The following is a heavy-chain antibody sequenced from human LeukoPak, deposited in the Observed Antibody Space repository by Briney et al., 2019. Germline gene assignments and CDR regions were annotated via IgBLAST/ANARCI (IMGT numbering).Heavy chain of an antibody. J-gene: IGHJ4*02. CDR3: ARDIVVVPAAIQPGAADY. CDR1: GFTFSSYA. D-gene: IGHD2-2*02. CDR2: ISYDGSNK. V-gene: IGHV3-30-3*01. Sequence: GGSLRLSCAASGFTFSSYAMHWVRQAPGKGLEGVAVISYDGSNKYYADSVKGRFTISRDNSKNTLYLQMNSLRAEDTAVYYCARDIVVVPAAIQPGAADYWGQGTLVTVSS.